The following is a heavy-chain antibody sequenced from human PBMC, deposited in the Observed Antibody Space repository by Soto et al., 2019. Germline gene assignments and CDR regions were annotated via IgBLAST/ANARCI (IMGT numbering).Heavy chain of an antibody. CDR2: VNHSGST. V-gene: IGHV4-34*01. J-gene: IGHJ4*02. CDR1: GGSFSGYY. CDR3: AGGLGLRSFKSFDY. Sequence: SETLSLTCAVYGGSFSGYYWSWIRQPPGKGLEWIGEVNHSGSTNSNPSLKSRRTISLDTSKNQFSLKLSSVTAADTAVYYCAGGLGLRSFKSFDYWGQGTLVTVSS.